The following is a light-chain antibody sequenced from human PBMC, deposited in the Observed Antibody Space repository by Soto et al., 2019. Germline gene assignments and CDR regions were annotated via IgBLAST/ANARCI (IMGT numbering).Light chain of an antibody. CDR2: GAS. J-gene: IGKJ4*01. V-gene: IGKV3-15*01. CDR3: QQYNSWVT. CDR1: QSISTT. Sequence: EIVLTQSPVTLSVSPGERATLSCRASQSISTTLVWYQQKPGQAPRLLIYGASTRATGVHARFSGSGSGTEFTLTISSLQSEDFAVYYCQQYNSWVTFGGGTKVEIK.